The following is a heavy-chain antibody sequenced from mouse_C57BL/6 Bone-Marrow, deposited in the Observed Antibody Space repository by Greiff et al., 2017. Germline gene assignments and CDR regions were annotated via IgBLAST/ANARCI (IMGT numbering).Heavy chain of an antibody. CDR3: ARETYGYDERLAY. J-gene: IGHJ3*01. V-gene: IGHV1-55*01. CDR1: GYTFTSYW. CDR2: IYPGSGST. Sequence: QVHVKQPGAELVKPGASVKMSCKASGYTFTSYWITWVKQRPGQGLEWIGDIYPGSGSTNYNEKFKSKATLTVDTSSSTAYMQLSSLTSEDSAVYYCARETYGYDERLAYWGQGTLVTVSA. D-gene: IGHD2-2*01.